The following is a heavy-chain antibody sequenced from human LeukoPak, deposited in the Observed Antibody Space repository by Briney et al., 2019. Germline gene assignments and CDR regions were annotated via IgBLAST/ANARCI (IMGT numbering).Heavy chain of an antibody. CDR2: IYHSGST. J-gene: IGHJ3*02. D-gene: IGHD2-8*01. V-gene: IGHV4-4*02. Sequence: PSETLSLTCAVSGGSISSSNWWSWVRQPPGKGLEWIGEIYHSGSTNYNPSLKSRVTISLDTSRNQFSLKLNSVTAADTAVYYCAKSNGYGLDIWGQGTMVTVSS. CDR3: AKSNGYGLDI. CDR1: GGSISSSNW.